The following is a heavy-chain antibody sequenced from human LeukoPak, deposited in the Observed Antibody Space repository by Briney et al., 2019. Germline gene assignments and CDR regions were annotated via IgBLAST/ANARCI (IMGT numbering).Heavy chain of an antibody. CDR3: ARLLKAEVDY. J-gene: IGHJ4*02. V-gene: IGHV4-34*01. Sequence: EPSETLSLTCAVYGVSFSGYYWSWIRQPPGKGLEWIGEINHSGSTNYNPSLKSRVTISVDTSKNQFSLKLSSVTAADTAVYYCARLLKAEVDYWGQGTLVTVSS. CDR2: INHSGST. CDR1: GVSFSGYY.